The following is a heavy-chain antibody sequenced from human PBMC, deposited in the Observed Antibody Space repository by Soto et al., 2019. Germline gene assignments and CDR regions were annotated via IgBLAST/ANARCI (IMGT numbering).Heavy chain of an antibody. CDR2: ISGYNGNT. V-gene: IGHV1-18*01. J-gene: IGHJ6*02. CDR3: ARVSMDGGWVDPNYYHGMDV. CDR1: GYTFSNYG. D-gene: IGHD6-19*01. Sequence: QVQLVQSGAEVKKPGASVTVSCKTSGYTFSNYGINWVRQAPGQGLEWMGWISGYNGNTKYAQTVQGRGTRTTDTATGTVYRELRSLRPDDTAIYYCARVSMDGGWVDPNYYHGMDVGGQGTTVTVSS.